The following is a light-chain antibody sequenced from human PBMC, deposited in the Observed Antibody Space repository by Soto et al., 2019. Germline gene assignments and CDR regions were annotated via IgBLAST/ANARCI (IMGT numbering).Light chain of an antibody. CDR1: SRDVGGYNY. J-gene: IGLJ1*01. Sequence: QPVLTQPASVSGSPGQSITISCTGTSRDVGGYNYVSWYQQHPGKAPKLMIYEVSNRPSGASNRFSGSKSGNTASLTISGLQAEDEADYYCSSYTSSSSYVFGTGTKLTVL. CDR2: EVS. V-gene: IGLV2-14*01. CDR3: SSYTSSSSYV.